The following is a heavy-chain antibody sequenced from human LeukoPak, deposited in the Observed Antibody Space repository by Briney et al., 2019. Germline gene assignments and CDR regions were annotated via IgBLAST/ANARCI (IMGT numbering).Heavy chain of an antibody. Sequence: ASVKVSCKASGYTFTSYYMHWVRQAPGQGLEWMGIINPSCGSTSYAQKFQGRVTMTRDTSTSTVYMELSSLRSEDTAVYYCARDGSNYDSSATPSGGWFDPWGQGTLVTVSS. CDR2: INPSCGST. CDR1: GYTFTSYY. J-gene: IGHJ5*02. V-gene: IGHV1-46*01. CDR3: ARDGSNYDSSATPSGGWFDP. D-gene: IGHD3-22*01.